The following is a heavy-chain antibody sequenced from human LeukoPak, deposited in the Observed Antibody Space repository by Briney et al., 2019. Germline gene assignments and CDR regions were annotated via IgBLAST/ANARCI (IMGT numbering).Heavy chain of an antibody. CDR2: IIPIFGIA. CDR1: GGTFSSYA. D-gene: IGHD1-26*01. J-gene: IGHJ5*02. V-gene: IGHV1-69*04. Sequence: ASVKVSCRASGGTFSSYAISWVRQAPGQGLEWMGRIIPIFGIANYAQKFQSRVTITADKSTSTAYMELSSLRSEDTAVYYCARDLSGSSTWGQGTLVTVSS. CDR3: ARDLSGSST.